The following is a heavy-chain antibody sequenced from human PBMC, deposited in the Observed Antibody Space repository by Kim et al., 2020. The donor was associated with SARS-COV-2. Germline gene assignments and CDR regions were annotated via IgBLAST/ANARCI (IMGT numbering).Heavy chain of an antibody. D-gene: IGHD6-19*01. CDR3: TRDQSPYSSCWWFDY. V-gene: IGHV3-49*02. J-gene: IGHJ4*02. Sequence: SGKGQCTISRDYSKSVAYLQMNSLKTEDTAVYYCTRDQSPYSSCWWFDYWGQGTLVTVSS.